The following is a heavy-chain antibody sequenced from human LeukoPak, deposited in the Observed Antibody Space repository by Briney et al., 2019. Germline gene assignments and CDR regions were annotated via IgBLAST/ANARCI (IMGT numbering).Heavy chain of an antibody. CDR1: GYTFTGSY. CDR2: ISAYNGDT. V-gene: IGHV1-18*01. D-gene: IGHD2-15*01. Sequence: ASVKVSCKASGYTFTGSYLYWVRQAPGQGLEWMGWISAYNGDTHSAERFQGRVTLTTDTSTSTAYMELSSLRSEDTAVYYCARLGLGYCSGGSCYDGGDYWGQGTLVTVSS. J-gene: IGHJ4*02. CDR3: ARLGLGYCSGGSCYDGGDY.